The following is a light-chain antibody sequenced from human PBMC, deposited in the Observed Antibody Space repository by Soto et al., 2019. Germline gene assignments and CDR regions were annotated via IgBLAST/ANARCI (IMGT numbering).Light chain of an antibody. CDR2: GAS. V-gene: IGKV3-20*01. CDR3: HHHGSSPPIT. CDR1: QSVSGTY. J-gene: IGKJ5*01. Sequence: EIVLTQSPGTLSLSPGEGATLSCRASQSVSGTYLAWYQQKPGQAPRLLFYGASSRATGISDRFSGSGSGTDFTLTISRLEPEDFAVYYCHHHGSSPPITFGQGTRLEIK.